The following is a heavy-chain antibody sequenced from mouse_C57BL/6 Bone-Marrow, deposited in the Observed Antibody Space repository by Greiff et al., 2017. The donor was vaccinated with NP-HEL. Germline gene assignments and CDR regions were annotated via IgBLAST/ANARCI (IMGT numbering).Heavy chain of an antibody. CDR1: GYTFTSYW. J-gene: IGHJ4*01. CDR2: IDPSDSYT. V-gene: IGHV1-69*01. Sequence: QVQLKQPGAELVMPGASVKLSCKASGYTFTSYWMHWVKQRPGQGLEWIGEIDPSDSYTNYNQKFKGKSTLTVDKSSSTAYMQLSSLTSEDSAVYYCARRGSNYVYYAMDYWGQGTSVTVSS. CDR3: ARRGSNYVYYAMDY. D-gene: IGHD2-5*01.